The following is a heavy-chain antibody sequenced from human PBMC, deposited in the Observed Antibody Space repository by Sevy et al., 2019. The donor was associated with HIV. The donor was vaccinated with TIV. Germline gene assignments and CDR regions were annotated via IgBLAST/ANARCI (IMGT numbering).Heavy chain of an antibody. Sequence: PSVKVSCKVSGYTLTELSIHWVRQAPGKGLEWLVTFDPEDGKTIYAQNFQGRVTMTEDTSTDTTYMELSSLRSEDTAVYYCAATRDYYDSSGYYFDYWGQGTLVTVSS. CDR2: FDPEDGKT. V-gene: IGHV1-24*01. CDR3: AATRDYYDSSGYYFDY. D-gene: IGHD3-22*01. CDR1: GYTLTELS. J-gene: IGHJ4*02.